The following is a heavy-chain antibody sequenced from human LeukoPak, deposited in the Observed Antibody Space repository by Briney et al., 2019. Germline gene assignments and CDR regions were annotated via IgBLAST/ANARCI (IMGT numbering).Heavy chain of an antibody. CDR2: MNPNSGNT. V-gene: IGHV1-8*01. CDR3: ARAKGNCYDSSGYPRSDAFDI. D-gene: IGHD3-22*01. J-gene: IGHJ3*02. Sequence: GASVKVSCKASGYTFTSYDINWVRQATGQGLEWMGWMNPNSGNTGYAQKFQGRVTMTRDMSTSTVYMELSSLRSEDTAVYYCARAKGNCYDSSGYPRSDAFDIWGQGTMVTVSS. CDR1: GYTFTSYD.